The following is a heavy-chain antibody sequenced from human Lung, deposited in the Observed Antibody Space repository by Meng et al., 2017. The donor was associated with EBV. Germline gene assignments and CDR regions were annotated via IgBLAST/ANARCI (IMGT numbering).Heavy chain of an antibody. J-gene: IGHJ4*02. CDR1: GDSISSDIW. CDR3: GRDQGRELINH. Sequence: QEQMKESGPGLVKPAGNLSLTCTVSGDSISSDIWWSWVRQPPGNGLEWIGEVYHRGDTNYNPSLKSRVDISVDKSKNQFYLSLFSVTAADTAVYYCGRDQGRELINHWGQGTLVTVSS. D-gene: IGHD1-7*01. CDR2: VYHRGDT. V-gene: IGHV4-4*02.